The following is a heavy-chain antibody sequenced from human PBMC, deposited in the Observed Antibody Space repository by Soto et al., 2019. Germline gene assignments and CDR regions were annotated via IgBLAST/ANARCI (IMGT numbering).Heavy chain of an antibody. CDR2: IYSGGYT. CDR1: GFTVSNNY. CDR3: AGPPGGGGY. D-gene: IGHD3-10*01. Sequence: EVQLVESGGGLIQPGGSLRLSCAVSGFTVSNNYMSWVRQAPGKGLEGVSVIYSGGYTAYGDSVKGRFTISRDNSKTPLYPQMNTLGPDDPAVFFCAGPPGGGGYWGQGTLVTVSS. J-gene: IGHJ4*02. V-gene: IGHV3-53*01.